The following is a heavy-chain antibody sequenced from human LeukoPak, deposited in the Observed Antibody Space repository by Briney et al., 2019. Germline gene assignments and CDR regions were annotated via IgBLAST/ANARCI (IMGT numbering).Heavy chain of an antibody. Sequence: GGSLRLSCAVSGFTFSSYNMNWVRQAPGKGLEWVSYIGSAGSIKFYADSVKGRFTVSKDNAKNSLFLQMNSLRAEDTAVYYCARDRYSINLYMTCDYWGQGTRVTVSS. CDR2: IGSAGSIK. CDR3: ARDRYSINLYMTCDY. J-gene: IGHJ4*02. V-gene: IGHV3-48*01. CDR1: GFTFSSYN. D-gene: IGHD6-13*01.